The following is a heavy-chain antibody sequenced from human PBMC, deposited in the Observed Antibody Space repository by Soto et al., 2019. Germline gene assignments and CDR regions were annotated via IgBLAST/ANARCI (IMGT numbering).Heavy chain of an antibody. CDR2: ISSSGSTI. V-gene: IGHV3-11*01. Sequence: PGGSLRLSCAVSGFTFSDHYLSWIRQAPGKGLEWVSYISSSGSTIYYADSVKGRFTVSRDNAKNSLYLQMNSLRAEDTALYYCAGGEMATISFDYWGQGTLV. CDR3: AGGEMATISFDY. D-gene: IGHD5-12*01. CDR1: GFTFSDHY. J-gene: IGHJ4*02.